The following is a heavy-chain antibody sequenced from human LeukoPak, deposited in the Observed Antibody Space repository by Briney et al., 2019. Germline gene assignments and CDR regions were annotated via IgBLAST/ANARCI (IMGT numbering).Heavy chain of an antibody. V-gene: IGHV1-18*01. CDR3: ARIAERQLAYYFDY. J-gene: IGHJ4*02. D-gene: IGHD1-1*01. Sequence: GASVKVSCKASGFTFTNYGFTWVRLAPGQGLEWMGWISAYNGDTNYAQKLQGRVTMTTDTSTGTAYMELRSLRSDDTAVYYCARIAERQLAYYFDYWGQGTLVTVSS. CDR2: ISAYNGDT. CDR1: GFTFTNYG.